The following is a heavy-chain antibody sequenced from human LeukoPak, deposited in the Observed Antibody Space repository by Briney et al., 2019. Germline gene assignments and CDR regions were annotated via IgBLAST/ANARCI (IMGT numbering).Heavy chain of an antibody. J-gene: IGHJ6*03. D-gene: IGHD5-18*01. Sequence: ASVKVSCKASGYTFSDYYIHWVRQAPGQGLEWMGWINANSGGTNFAQKFQGRVTMTRDTSISTAYMELSSLNSDDTAVYYCARGPRGYSYGYYYYYYMDVWGKGTTVTVSS. CDR3: ARGPRGYSYGYYYYYYMDV. CDR1: GYTFSDYY. CDR2: INANSGGT. V-gene: IGHV1-2*02.